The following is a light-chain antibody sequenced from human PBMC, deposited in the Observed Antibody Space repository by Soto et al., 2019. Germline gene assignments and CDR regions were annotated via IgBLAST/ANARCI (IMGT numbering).Light chain of an antibody. V-gene: IGKV3-20*01. Sequence: VLTQSPGSLSMSPGDTASLSCRATQSVSNTNLAWHQQRPGQAPRLLIFGASNRDTGVPDRFTGSASGTDFTLTISSLQPEDFAIYFCQQYAASPVTFGGGTKVAI. J-gene: IGKJ4*01. CDR1: QSVSNTN. CDR3: QQYAASPVT. CDR2: GAS.